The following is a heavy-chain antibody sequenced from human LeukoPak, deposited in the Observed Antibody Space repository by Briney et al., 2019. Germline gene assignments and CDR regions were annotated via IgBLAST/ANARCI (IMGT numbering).Heavy chain of an antibody. CDR3: ARDLAAAGTWFDP. D-gene: IGHD6-13*01. CDR2: IWYDTSNK. J-gene: IGHJ5*02. Sequence: GRSLRLSCAASGFTFSSYGMHWVRQAPGKGLEWVAVIWYDTSNKYYADSVKGRSTISRDNSKSTLYLQMYSLRAEDTAVYYCARDLAAAGTWFDPWGQGTLVTVSS. V-gene: IGHV3-33*01. CDR1: GFTFSSYG.